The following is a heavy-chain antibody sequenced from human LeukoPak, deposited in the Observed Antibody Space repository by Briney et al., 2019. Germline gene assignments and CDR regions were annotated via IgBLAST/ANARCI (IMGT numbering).Heavy chain of an antibody. D-gene: IGHD6-13*01. CDR2: TYYRSKWYN. V-gene: IGHV6-1*01. CDR3: ARGYSSSWYFGYNWSDP. J-gene: IGHJ5*02. Sequence: SQTLSLTCAISGDSVSSNSAAWNWIRQSPSRGLEWLGRTYYRSKWYNDYAVSVKSRITINPDTSKNQFSLQLNSVTPEDTAVYYCARGYSSSWYFGYNWSDPWGQGTLVTVSS. CDR1: GDSVSSNSAA.